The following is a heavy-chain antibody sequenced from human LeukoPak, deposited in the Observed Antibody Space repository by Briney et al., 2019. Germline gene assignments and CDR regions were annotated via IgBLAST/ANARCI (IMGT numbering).Heavy chain of an antibody. CDR3: ARDLRSDQKTYYYDSSGYTPFDY. V-gene: IGHV1-18*01. Sequence: ASVTVSCKASGYTFTSYGISWVRQAPGQGLEWMGWISAYNGNTNYAQKLQGRVTMTTDTSTSTAYMELRSLRSDDTAAYYCARDLRSDQKTYYYDSSGYTPFDYWGQGTLVTVSS. CDR2: ISAYNGNT. J-gene: IGHJ4*02. D-gene: IGHD3-22*01. CDR1: GYTFTSYG.